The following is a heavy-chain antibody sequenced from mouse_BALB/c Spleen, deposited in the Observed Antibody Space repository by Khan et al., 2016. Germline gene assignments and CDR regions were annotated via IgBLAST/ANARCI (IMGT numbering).Heavy chain of an antibody. V-gene: IGHV14-3*02. CDR1: GFNIKDTY. Sequence: QLEESGAELVKPGASVKLSCTASGFNIKDTYIHWVTPRPEQGLEWIGRIDPANGNTKYDPKFQGKATITADTSSNTAYLPLRRLTSEDTAVYYCSRSPYGYWFAYWGQGTLVTVSA. CDR2: IDPANGNT. CDR3: SRSPYGYWFAY. D-gene: IGHD2-2*01. J-gene: IGHJ3*01.